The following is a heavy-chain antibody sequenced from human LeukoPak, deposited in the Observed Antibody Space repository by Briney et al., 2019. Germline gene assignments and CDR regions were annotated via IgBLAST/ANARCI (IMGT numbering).Heavy chain of an antibody. CDR3: ATRQCNDGYCHFNY. Sequence: KSSETLSLTCTVSGGSISSGSYYWSWIRQPAGKGLEWIGRIYTSGSTSYNPSLKSRVTISVDTSKSQFSLKLSSVTAADTAVYYCATRQCNDGYCHFNYWGQGTLVTVSS. CDR1: GGSISSGSYY. CDR2: IYTSGST. D-gene: IGHD5-18*01. J-gene: IGHJ4*02. V-gene: IGHV4-61*02.